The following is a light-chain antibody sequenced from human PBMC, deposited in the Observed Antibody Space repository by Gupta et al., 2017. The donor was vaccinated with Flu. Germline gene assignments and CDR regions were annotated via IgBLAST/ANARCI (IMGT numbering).Light chain of an antibody. CDR1: QSINNW. CDR2: KAS. CDR3: QQHLNYPLT. J-gene: IGKJ4*01. V-gene: IGKV1-5*03. Sequence: DIQLTQSPSTLSASVGDRVTITCRASQSINNWLAWYQQRPGKAPKLLIYKASNRESGVPSRFSGSESGTEFTLTISSQQPDDFGTYYCQQHLNYPLTFGGGTTVDIK.